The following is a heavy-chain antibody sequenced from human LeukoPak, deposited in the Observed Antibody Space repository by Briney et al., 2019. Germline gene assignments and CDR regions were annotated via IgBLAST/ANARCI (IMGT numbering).Heavy chain of an antibody. CDR2: MKGGGET. V-gene: IGHV3-23*01. Sequence: GGSLRLSCVASGFSFTNYAMSWVRQAPARGPEWLSSMKGGGETFYADSVKGRCTLSRDNAKNTLYLQMNSLRAEDTAVYYCTREYCDSTSCYNHDAFDMWGQGTMVTVSS. D-gene: IGHD2-2*01. CDR3: TREYCDSTSCYNHDAFDM. J-gene: IGHJ3*02. CDR1: GFSFTNYA.